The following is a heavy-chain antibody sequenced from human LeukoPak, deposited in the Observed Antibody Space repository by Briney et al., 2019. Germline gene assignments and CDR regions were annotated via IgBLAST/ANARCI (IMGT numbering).Heavy chain of an antibody. V-gene: IGHV4-34*01. Sequence: SETLSLTCGVCGGSLSGYYWSWVRQPPGKRLEWIGEISHGGHTNYNPSLESRVAMSVDTSKNQFSLRLTSLTAADTAVYYCARDPIHSHGSGGQHLGDYWGQGILVTVSS. CDR1: GGSLSGYY. D-gene: IGHD3-10*01. J-gene: IGHJ4*02. CDR2: ISHGGHT. CDR3: ARDPIHSHGSGGQHLGDY.